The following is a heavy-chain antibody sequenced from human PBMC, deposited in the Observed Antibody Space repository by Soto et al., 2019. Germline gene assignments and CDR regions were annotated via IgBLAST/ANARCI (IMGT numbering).Heavy chain of an antibody. V-gene: IGHV3-23*01. J-gene: IGHJ4*02. CDR3: AKRRWFGELFPEGDYFDY. CDR1: GFTFSSYA. CDR2: ISGSGGST. Sequence: GGSLRLSCAASGFTFSSYAMSWVRQAPGKGLEWVSAISGSGGSTYYADSVKGRFTISRDNSKNTLYLQMNSLRAEDTAVYYCAKRRWFGELFPEGDYFDYWRQGTLVTVSS. D-gene: IGHD3-10*01.